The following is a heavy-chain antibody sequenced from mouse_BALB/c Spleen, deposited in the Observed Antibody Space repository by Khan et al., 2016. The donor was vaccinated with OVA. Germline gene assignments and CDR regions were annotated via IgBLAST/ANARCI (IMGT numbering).Heavy chain of an antibody. V-gene: IGHV2-6-7*01. CDR3: AKSYYGNYREAMDY. D-gene: IGHD2-10*01. CDR1: GFSLTGYG. J-gene: IGHJ4*01. Sequence: VMLVESGPGLVAPSQSLSITCTVSGFSLTGYGVNWVRQPPGKGLEWLGMIWGDGNTDYNSALKSRLSISKDNSKSQVLLKMNRLQTDDTASYXCAKSYYGNYREAMDYWGQGPSVTVSS. CDR2: IWGDGNT.